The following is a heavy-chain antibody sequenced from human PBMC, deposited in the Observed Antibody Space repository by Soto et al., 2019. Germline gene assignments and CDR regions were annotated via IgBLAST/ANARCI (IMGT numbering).Heavy chain of an antibody. CDR3: ARGRPDSSSSVGYDY. CDR1: GGSFSGYY. J-gene: IGHJ4*02. V-gene: IGHV4-34*01. Sequence: QVQLQQWGAGLLKPSETLSLTCAVYGGSFSGYYWSWIRQPPGKGLEWIGEINHSGSTNYNPSLKSQVTISVETYKYKFSEKLSSVTAADTAVYYCARGRPDSSSSVGYDYWGQGTLVTVSS. D-gene: IGHD6-6*01. CDR2: INHSGST.